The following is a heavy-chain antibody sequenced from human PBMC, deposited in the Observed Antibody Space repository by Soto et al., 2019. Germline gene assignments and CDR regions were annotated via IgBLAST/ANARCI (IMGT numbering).Heavy chain of an antibody. J-gene: IGHJ4*02. CDR1: GFTFSSYG. CDR3: ARDALRYSSGREYFDY. CDR2: IWYDGSNK. D-gene: IGHD6-19*01. V-gene: IGHV3-33*01. Sequence: QVQLVESGGGVVQPGRSLRLSCAASGFTFSSYGMHWVRQAPGKGLEWVAVIWYDGSNKYYADSVKGRFTISRDNSKNTLYLQMNSLRAEDTAVYYCARDALRYSSGREYFDYWGQGTLVTVSS.